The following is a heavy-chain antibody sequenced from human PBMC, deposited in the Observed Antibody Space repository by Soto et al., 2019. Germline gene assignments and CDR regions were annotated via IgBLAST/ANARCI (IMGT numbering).Heavy chain of an antibody. CDR2: ISAYYGKT. D-gene: IGHD6-19*01. CDR1: GYAFTSYG. Sequence: AASVKVSCKTSGYAFTSYGISWVRQAPGQGPEWMGWISAYYGKTDYAQKLHGRVTMTTDTSTSTDYMELRTLRTDDTAVYYCARESSSNSGWYFDFWGQGALVTVSS. V-gene: IGHV1-18*01. J-gene: IGHJ4*02. CDR3: ARESSSNSGWYFDF.